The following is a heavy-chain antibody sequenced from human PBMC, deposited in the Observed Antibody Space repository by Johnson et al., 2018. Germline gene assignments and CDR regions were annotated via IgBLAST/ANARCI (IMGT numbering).Heavy chain of an antibody. Sequence: QVQLVQSGGGVVQPGGSLRLSCAASGFTFSTYAINWLRQAPGKGLEWVAVIWYDGSDKYYADSVKGRFTLSRDNSKNTLYLQMNSRRVEDTAIYYFARDSAPRYGEVYWDFELGGRGTLVTVSS. J-gene: IGHJ2*01. CDR1: GFTFSTYA. V-gene: IGHV3-33*01. CDR3: ARDSAPRYGEVYWDFEL. D-gene: IGHD4-17*01. CDR2: IWYDGSDK.